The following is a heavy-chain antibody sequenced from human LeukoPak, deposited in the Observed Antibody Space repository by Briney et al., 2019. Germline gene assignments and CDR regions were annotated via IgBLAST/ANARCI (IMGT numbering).Heavy chain of an antibody. Sequence: SETLSLTCTVSGGSIGSSSYYWGWIRQPPGKGLEWIGSIYYSGSTYYNPSLKSRVTISVDTSKNQFSLKLSSVTAADTAVYYCARVYLSYGDYVRNYYMDVWGKGTTVTVSS. V-gene: IGHV4-39*07. CDR2: IYYSGST. J-gene: IGHJ6*03. D-gene: IGHD4-17*01. CDR1: GGSIGSSSYY. CDR3: ARVYLSYGDYVRNYYMDV.